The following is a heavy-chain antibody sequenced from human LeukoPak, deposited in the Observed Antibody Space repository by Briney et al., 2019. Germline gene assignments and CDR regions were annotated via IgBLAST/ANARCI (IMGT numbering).Heavy chain of an antibody. CDR1: GGSISSYY. CDR2: IYYSGST. D-gene: IGHD3-3*01. V-gene: IGHV4-59*12. Sequence: PSETLSLTCTVSGGSISSYYWNWIRQPPGKGLEWIGYIYYSGSTNYSTSLKSRVTISVDTSKNQFSLKLRSVTAADTAVYYCARDLGVGLDAFDIWGQGTMVTVSS. CDR3: ARDLGVGLDAFDI. J-gene: IGHJ3*02.